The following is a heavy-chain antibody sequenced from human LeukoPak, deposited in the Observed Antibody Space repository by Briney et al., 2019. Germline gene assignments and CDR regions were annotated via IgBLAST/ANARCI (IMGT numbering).Heavy chain of an antibody. V-gene: IGHV1-2*02. D-gene: IGHD2-15*01. Sequence: ASVKVSCRASGYTFTNNDINWMRQASGQGFEWVGWMNPNSGGTNYAQKFQGRVTMTRDTSISTAYMELSRLRSDDTAVYYCARAGAVVDNWFDPWGQGTLVTVSP. J-gene: IGHJ5*02. CDR1: GYTFTNND. CDR2: MNPNSGGT. CDR3: ARAGAVVDNWFDP.